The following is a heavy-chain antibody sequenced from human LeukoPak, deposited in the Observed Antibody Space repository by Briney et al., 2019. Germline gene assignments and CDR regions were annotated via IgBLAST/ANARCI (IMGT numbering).Heavy chain of an antibody. V-gene: IGHV3-30*09. CDR3: ARDLMSTIYYFYGMDV. J-gene: IGHJ6*01. CDR2: ISYDGSNK. CDR1: GFTFIPYA. Sequence: GGSLRLSCAASGFTFIPYAMHRVRQAPGKGLEWVAVISYDGSNKYYADSVKGRFAISRDNSKNTLYLQMNSLRAEDTAVYFCARDLMSTIYYFYGMDVWGQGTTVTVSS. D-gene: IGHD5-24*01.